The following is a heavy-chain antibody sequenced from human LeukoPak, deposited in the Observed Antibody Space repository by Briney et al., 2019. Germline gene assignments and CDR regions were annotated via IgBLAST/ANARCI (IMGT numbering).Heavy chain of an antibody. Sequence: GGSLRLSCAASGFTFNSYAMSWVRQAPWERLQWVSGISDSGGNTYYADSVRGRFTISRDNSKNTLYLQMNSLRAGDTAVYYCARHRSSWLIDYWGQGTLVTVS. CDR1: GFTFNSYA. V-gene: IGHV3-23*01. J-gene: IGHJ4*02. CDR3: ARHRSSWLIDY. D-gene: IGHD6-6*01. CDR2: ISDSGGNT.